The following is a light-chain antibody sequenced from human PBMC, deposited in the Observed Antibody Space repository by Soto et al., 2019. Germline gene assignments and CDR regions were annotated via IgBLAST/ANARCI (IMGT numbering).Light chain of an antibody. Sequence: DIQMNQSPSTLSASVGDRVTITCRASQRISTWLAWYQQKPGKAPKLLIYKASTLESGVPSRFSGSGYGTEFTLTISSLQPDDFATYYCQQYNSYSSFGQGTKVEIK. J-gene: IGKJ1*01. V-gene: IGKV1-5*03. CDR2: KAS. CDR3: QQYNSYSS. CDR1: QRISTW.